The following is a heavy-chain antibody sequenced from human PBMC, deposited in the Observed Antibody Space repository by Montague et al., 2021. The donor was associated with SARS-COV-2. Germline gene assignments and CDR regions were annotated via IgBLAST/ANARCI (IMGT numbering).Heavy chain of an antibody. CDR2: IRTTGHT. V-gene: IGHV4-61*02. CDR1: GASISTGIYY. D-gene: IGHD1-26*01. J-gene: IGHJ4*02. Sequence: TLSLTCTVSGASISTGIYYWSWIRQPAGKGLEWIGRIRTTGHTDYNSSLESRVFMSVDTSTNQFSLSLTSVTAADTAVYFCARFGSGTLDFDLWGQGTLVTVSS. CDR3: ARFGSGTLDFDL.